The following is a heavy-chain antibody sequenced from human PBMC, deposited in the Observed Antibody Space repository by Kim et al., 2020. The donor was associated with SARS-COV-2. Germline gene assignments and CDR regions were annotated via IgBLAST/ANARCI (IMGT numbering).Heavy chain of an antibody. D-gene: IGHD3-10*01. CDR1: GGSISSYY. CDR2: IYYSGST. J-gene: IGHJ6*02. CDR3: ARAGESGWFRVISGMDV. Sequence: SETLSLTCTVSGGSISSYYWSWIRQPPGKGLEWIGYIYYSGSTNYNPSLKSRVTISVDTSKNQFSLKLSSVTAADTAVYYCARAGESGWFRVISGMDVWGQGTPVPVSS. V-gene: IGHV4-59*13.